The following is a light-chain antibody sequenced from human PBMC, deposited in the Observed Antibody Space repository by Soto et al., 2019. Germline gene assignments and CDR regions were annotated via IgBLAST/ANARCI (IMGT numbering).Light chain of an antibody. CDR1: QIVTSDY. Sequence: EIVLTQSPGTLSLSPGERVTLSCRASQIVTSDYLAWYQQKPGQAPRLLIYGASSRATGIPDRFSGSGSGTDFTLTISRLEPEDFAVYYCQQYGSSSWTFGQGTKVDIK. V-gene: IGKV3-20*01. CDR3: QQYGSSSWT. J-gene: IGKJ1*01. CDR2: GAS.